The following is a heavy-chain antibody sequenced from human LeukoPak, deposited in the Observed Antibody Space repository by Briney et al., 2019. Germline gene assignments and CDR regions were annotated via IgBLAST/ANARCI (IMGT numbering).Heavy chain of an antibody. Sequence: ASVKVSCKASGYTFTSYGISWVRQAPGQGLEWMGWISAYNGNTNYAQKLQGRVTMTTDTSTSTAYMELSSLRSEDTAVYYCAREARNYDSSGYSHGAFDIWGQGTMVTVSS. CDR2: ISAYNGNT. J-gene: IGHJ3*02. V-gene: IGHV1-18*01. CDR3: AREARNYDSSGYSHGAFDI. D-gene: IGHD3-22*01. CDR1: GYTFTSYG.